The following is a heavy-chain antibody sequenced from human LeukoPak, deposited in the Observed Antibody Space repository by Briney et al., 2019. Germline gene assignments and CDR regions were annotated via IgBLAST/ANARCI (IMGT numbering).Heavy chain of an antibody. Sequence: PSETLSLTCTVSGGSISSRSYYWGWIRQPPGKGLEWIGSIYYKGNTYLNPSLKSRVTITEDTSKNQFSLKLSSVTAADTAVYHCARQQVGHYFDYWGQGTLATVSS. CDR1: GGSISSRSYY. CDR2: IYYKGNT. V-gene: IGHV4-39*01. CDR3: ARQQVGHYFDY. J-gene: IGHJ4*02.